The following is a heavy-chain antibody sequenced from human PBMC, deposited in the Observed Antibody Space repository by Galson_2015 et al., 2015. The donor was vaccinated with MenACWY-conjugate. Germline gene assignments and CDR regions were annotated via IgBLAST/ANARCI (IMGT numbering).Heavy chain of an antibody. CDR1: YW. J-gene: IGHJ4*02. CDR2: IYPDDSDS. D-gene: IGHD6-19*01. V-gene: IGHV5-51*01. Sequence: YWIGWVRQMPGKGLEWVGIIYPDDSDSSSDIRYSPSFQGQVTISADKSISTAYLQWSSLKASDTAMNYCARRLARYSSGWHYWGQGTLVIVSS. CDR3: ARRLARYSSGWHY.